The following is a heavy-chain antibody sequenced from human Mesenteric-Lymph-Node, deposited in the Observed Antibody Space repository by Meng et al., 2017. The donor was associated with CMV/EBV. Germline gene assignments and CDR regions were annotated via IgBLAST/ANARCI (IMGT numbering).Heavy chain of an antibody. D-gene: IGHD3-10*01. J-gene: IGHJ4*02. CDR3: ARGRVSGEYFDY. CDR1: GFIFSRYA. Sequence: GESLKISCAVSGFIFSRYAMNWVRQAPGKGLEWVSIISGSGTSAYYIDSVKGRFTISRDNSKNIVYLEMNSLKTEDTAVYYCARGRVSGEYFDYWGQGALVTVSS. CDR2: ISGSGTSA. V-gene: IGHV3-23*01.